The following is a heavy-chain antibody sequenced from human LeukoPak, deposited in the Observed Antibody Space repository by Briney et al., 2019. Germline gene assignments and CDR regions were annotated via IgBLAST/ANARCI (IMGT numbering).Heavy chain of an antibody. CDR1: GDSISSSSYY. Sequence: KPSETLSLTCSVSGDSISSSSYYWGWVRQPPGKGLEWIGDIYYSGRTYYDSSLKSRLTIGIDTSKNEFSLTLRSVTATDTAVYYCATRRYYDSTGFLDWGQGTLVSVSP. J-gene: IGHJ1*01. V-gene: IGHV4-39*01. CDR3: ATRRYYDSTGFLD. CDR2: IYYSGRT. D-gene: IGHD3-22*01.